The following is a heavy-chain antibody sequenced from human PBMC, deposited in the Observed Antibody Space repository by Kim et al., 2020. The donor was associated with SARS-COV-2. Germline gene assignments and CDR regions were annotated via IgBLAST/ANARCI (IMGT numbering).Heavy chain of an antibody. CDR3: AKADDSSGYYGDAFDY. J-gene: IGHJ4*02. CDR2: ISGSGGST. Sequence: GGSLRLSCAASGFTFSSYAMSWVRQAPGKGLEWVSAISGSGGSTYYADSVKGRFTISRDNSKNTLYLQMNSLRAEDTAVYYCAKADDSSGYYGDAFDYWGGGPLVTLPS. CDR1: GFTFSSYA. V-gene: IGHV3-23*01. D-gene: IGHD3-22*01.